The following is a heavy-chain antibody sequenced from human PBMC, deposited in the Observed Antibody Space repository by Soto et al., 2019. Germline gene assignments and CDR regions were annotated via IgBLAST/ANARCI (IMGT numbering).Heavy chain of an antibody. V-gene: IGHV4-39*01. D-gene: IGHD2-2*01. J-gene: IGHJ5*02. CDR3: ARHLLGYCSSTSCPYNWFDP. Sequence: SETLSLTCTVAGGSISSSSYYWGWIRQPPGKGLEWIGSIYDSGSTYYNPSLKSRVTISVDTSKNQFSLKLSSVTAADTAVYYCARHLLGYCSSTSCPYNWFDPCGQGTLVTVSS. CDR1: GGSISSSSYY. CDR2: IYDSGST.